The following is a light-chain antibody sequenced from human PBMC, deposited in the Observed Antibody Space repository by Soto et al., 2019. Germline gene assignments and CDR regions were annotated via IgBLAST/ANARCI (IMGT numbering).Light chain of an antibody. J-gene: IGKJ4*01. V-gene: IGKV2D-29*01. CDR3: MQSIQLPPLT. CDR1: QSLLHSDGKTY. CDR2: EVS. Sequence: DIVMTQTPLSLSVTPGQPASISCKSSQSLLHSDGKTYLHWYLQKAGQPPQLLINEVSNRFSGVPDRFSGSGPGTDFTLKISRVEAEDVGVYYCMQSIQLPPLTFGGGTKVEIK.